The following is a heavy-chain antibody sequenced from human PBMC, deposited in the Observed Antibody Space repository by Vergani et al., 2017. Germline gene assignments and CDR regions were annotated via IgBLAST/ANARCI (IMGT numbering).Heavy chain of an antibody. CDR2: IWYDGSNK. CDR3: AKDLGSCNSISCSYYRDV. V-gene: IGHV3-33*06. CDR1: GFRFSSYG. J-gene: IGHJ6*03. Sequence: QVQLVESGGGVVQPGRSLRLSCAASGFRFSSYGMNWVRQAPGKGLEWVAVIWYDGSNKYYADSVKGRVTISRDNSQNTVNLQMNSLRVDDTAVYYCAKDLGSCNSISCSYYRDVWGKGTTVTV. D-gene: IGHD2/OR15-2a*01.